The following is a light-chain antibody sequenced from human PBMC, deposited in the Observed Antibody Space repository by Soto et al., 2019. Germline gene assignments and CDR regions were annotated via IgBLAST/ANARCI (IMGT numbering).Light chain of an antibody. CDR3: QTYNMAPWT. V-gene: IGKV1-27*01. J-gene: IGKJ1*01. CDR2: TAS. Sequence: DLQMTQSPSSLSASVGDRVTITCRASQGISNYLAWYQQKPGKVPKLLIYTASTLRSGVPSRFSGSGSGTDFTLTIISLQPEDGATYYCQTYNMAPWTVGQGTKVDIK. CDR1: QGISNY.